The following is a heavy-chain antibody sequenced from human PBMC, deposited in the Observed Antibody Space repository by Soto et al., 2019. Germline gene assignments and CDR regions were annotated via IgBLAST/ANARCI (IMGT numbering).Heavy chain of an antibody. Sequence: GGSLRLSCAASGFTFSSYAMSWVRQAPGKRLEWVSAISGSGGSTYYADSVKGRFTISRDNSKNTLYLQMNSLRAEDTAVYYCANTAWCSSTSCYASYYYGMGVWGQGTTVTVSS. V-gene: IGHV3-23*01. CDR3: ANTAWCSSTSCYASYYYGMGV. D-gene: IGHD2-2*01. J-gene: IGHJ6*02. CDR1: GFTFSSYA. CDR2: ISGSGGST.